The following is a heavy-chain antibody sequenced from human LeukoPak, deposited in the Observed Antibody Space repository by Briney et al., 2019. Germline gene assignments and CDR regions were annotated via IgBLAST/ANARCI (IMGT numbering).Heavy chain of an antibody. V-gene: IGHV3-23*01. CDR1: GFTFGTYA. Sequence: PGESLRLSCTASGFTFGTYAMSWVRQSPKGLEWVSAMSYSGGTTYYGDAVKGRFTISRDNSKNTLYLQMTSLRGDDTAIYYCVKPIVGGAQNAFDIWGQGTMVTVSS. CDR2: MSYSGGTT. J-gene: IGHJ3*02. CDR3: VKPIVGGAQNAFDI. D-gene: IGHD1-26*01.